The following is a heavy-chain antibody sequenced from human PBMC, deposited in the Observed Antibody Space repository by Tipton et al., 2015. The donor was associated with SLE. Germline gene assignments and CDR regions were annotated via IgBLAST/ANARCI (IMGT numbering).Heavy chain of an antibody. Sequence: SLRLSCVASGFNFGAYWMHWVRQAPGKGLMWISRANQDGAIRSYEDSVKGRFIISRDNSKSTLYLQMNNVRVEDTALYYCTRGIDPGSSRISDYWGQGTMVSVSS. D-gene: IGHD2-15*01. J-gene: IGHJ4*02. CDR1: GFNFGAYW. V-gene: IGHV3-74*01. CDR3: TRGIDPGSSRISDY. CDR2: ANQDGAIR.